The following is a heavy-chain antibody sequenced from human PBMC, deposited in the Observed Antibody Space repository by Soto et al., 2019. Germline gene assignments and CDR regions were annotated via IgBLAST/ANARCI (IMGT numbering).Heavy chain of an antibody. J-gene: IGHJ5*02. CDR2: IIPIFGTA. D-gene: IGHD1-26*01. CDR3: AREVGATLNWFAP. Sequence: QVQLVQSGAEVKRPGSSVRVSCTFPEATFSSNPITWVRKAPGQGLEWMGGIIPIFGTANYAQKFQGRVTITADESTSTAYMELSSLRSEDTAVNYCAREVGATLNWFAPWGQGTLVTVSS. CDR1: EATFSSNP. V-gene: IGHV1-69*01.